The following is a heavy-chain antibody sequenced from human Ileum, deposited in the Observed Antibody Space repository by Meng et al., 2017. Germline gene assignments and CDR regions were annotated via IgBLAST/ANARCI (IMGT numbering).Heavy chain of an antibody. CDR1: GGSVSSGLYY. Sequence: QVLLQGSGPCLVWPSETLSLNCTVCGGSVSSGLYYWSWIRQLPGKGLEWIGYIYYSGSINYNPSLKSRVTISVDTSKNQFSLNMSSVTAADTAVYYCARDSGWFDRWGQGTLVTVSS. CDR3: ARDSGWFDR. J-gene: IGHJ5*02. V-gene: IGHV4-61*01. CDR2: IYYSGSI.